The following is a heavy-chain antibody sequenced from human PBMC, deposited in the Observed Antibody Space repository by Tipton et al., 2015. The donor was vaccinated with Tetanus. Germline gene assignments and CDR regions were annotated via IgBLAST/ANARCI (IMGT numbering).Heavy chain of an antibody. V-gene: IGHV4-61*01. CDR1: GGSVSSGSYY. CDR3: ARDGGRELL. CDR2: IYYNGKT. Sequence: TLSLTCTVSGGSVSSGSYYWSWIRQPPGKGLEWIGQIYYNGKTKYNPSLKSRVSITIDTPKNQFSLTVNSVTAADTAVYYCARDGGRELLWGQGTLVTVSS. J-gene: IGHJ4*02. D-gene: IGHD3-16*01.